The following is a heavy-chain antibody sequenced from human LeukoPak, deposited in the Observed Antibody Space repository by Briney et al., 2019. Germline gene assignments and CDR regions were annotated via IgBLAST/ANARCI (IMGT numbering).Heavy chain of an antibody. CDR2: TRNKANSYST. V-gene: IGHV3-72*01. CDR3: ARSYYYCGSSYYINY. CDR1: GFTSSDHY. J-gene: IGHJ4*02. Sequence: GGSLRLSCAASGFTSSDHYMGWVRQAPGKGLEWVGRTRNKANSYSTEYAASVKGRFIISRDASKNSLYLQMNTLKTEDTAVYYCARSYYYCGSSYYINYWGQGTLVTVSS. D-gene: IGHD3-22*01.